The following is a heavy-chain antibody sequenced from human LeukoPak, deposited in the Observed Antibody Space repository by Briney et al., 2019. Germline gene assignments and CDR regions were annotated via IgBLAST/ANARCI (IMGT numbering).Heavy chain of an antibody. V-gene: IGHV1-69*13. J-gene: IGHJ3*02. D-gene: IGHD3-3*01. Sequence: GASVKVSCKASGGTFSSYAISWVRQAPGQGLEWMGGIIPIFGTANYAQKFQGRVTITADESTSTAYMEVSSLRSEDTAVYYCASLLRPGITYDAFDIWGQGTMVTVPS. CDR2: IIPIFGTA. CDR1: GGTFSSYA. CDR3: ASLLRPGITYDAFDI.